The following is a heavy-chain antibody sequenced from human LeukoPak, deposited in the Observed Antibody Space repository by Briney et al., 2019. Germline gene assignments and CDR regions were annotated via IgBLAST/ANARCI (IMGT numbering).Heavy chain of an antibody. Sequence: ASVKVSCKASGGTFSSCAISWVRQAPGQGLEWMGGIIPIFGTASYAQKFQGRVTITADESTSTAYMELSSLRSEDTAVYYCARDPNSYRYCSGGSCYSGFDYWGQGTLVTVSS. D-gene: IGHD2-15*01. CDR2: IIPIFGTA. J-gene: IGHJ4*02. V-gene: IGHV1-69*13. CDR1: GGTFSSCA. CDR3: ARDPNSYRYCSGGSCYSGFDY.